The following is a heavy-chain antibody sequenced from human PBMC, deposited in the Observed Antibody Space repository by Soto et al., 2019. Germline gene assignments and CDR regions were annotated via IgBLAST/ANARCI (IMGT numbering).Heavy chain of an antibody. V-gene: IGHV3-23*01. CDR1: GFTYSSFA. J-gene: IGHJ5*02. Sequence: EVQVLESGGDLVQPGGSLRLSCAASGFTYSSFAMSWLRQAPGRGLEWVSTIGGSGTTIFYADSVKGRFTISRDNSKNTLFLQMSSLRAEDTAIYYCAKRPEYSNSWYSFYPWGQGTLVTVSS. D-gene: IGHD6-13*01. CDR2: IGGSGTTI. CDR3: AKRPEYSNSWYSFYP.